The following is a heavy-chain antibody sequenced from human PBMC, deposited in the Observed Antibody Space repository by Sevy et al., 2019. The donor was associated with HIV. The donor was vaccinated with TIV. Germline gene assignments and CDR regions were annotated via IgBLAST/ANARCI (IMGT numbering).Heavy chain of an antibody. CDR3: AILGVDCVSTNCYGMRSLSFDF. V-gene: IGHV3-30-3*01. J-gene: IGHJ4*02. D-gene: IGHD2-2*01. CDR2: ISYDGSSK. Sequence: GGSLRLSCAASGFTFSSFAMHWVRHAPGKGLEWVAVISYDGSSKYYPDSVKGRFTISRDNAKNTLYLQMNRLRPEDTAVYFCAILGVDCVSTNCYGMRSLSFDFWGQGTLVTVSS. CDR1: GFTFSSFA.